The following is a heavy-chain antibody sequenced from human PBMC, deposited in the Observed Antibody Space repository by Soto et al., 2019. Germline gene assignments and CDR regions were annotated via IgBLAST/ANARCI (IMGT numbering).Heavy chain of an antibody. Sequence: QVQLVQSGAEVKKPGSSVKVSCKASGGTFSSYAISWVRQAPGQGLEWMGGIIPICGTANYAQKFQGRVTITADESTSTSYMELSSLRSEDTAVYYCAREREPGDGYNPYFDYWGQGTLVTVSS. V-gene: IGHV1-69*12. CDR2: IIPICGTA. J-gene: IGHJ4*02. CDR1: GGTFSSYA. D-gene: IGHD2-21*01. CDR3: AREREPGDGYNPYFDY.